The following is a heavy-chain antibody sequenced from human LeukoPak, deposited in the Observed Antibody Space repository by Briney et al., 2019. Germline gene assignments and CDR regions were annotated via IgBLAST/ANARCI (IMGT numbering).Heavy chain of an antibody. D-gene: IGHD1-7*01. CDR1: GFTFSSYA. CDR3: AKDRGDSRNWYYEIDY. Sequence: GGSLRLSCAASGFTFSSYAMSSVRQAPGKGLEWVSALSGSGGSTYYADSVKGRFTISRDNSKNTLYLQMNSLRAEDTAVYYCAKDRGDSRNWYYEIDYWGQGTLVTVSS. CDR2: LSGSGGST. V-gene: IGHV3-23*01. J-gene: IGHJ4*02.